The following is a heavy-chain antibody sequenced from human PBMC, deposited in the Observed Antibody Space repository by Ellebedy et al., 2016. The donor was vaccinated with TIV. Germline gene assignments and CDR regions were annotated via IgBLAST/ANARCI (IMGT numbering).Heavy chain of an antibody. CDR3: ARQPDYYFDY. D-gene: IGHD2-2*01. Sequence: GESLKISCKGSGYSFTTYWIGWVRQMPGKGLEWMGIIYPGDSDTRYSPSFQGQVTISADKSISTAYLQWNSLKASDAAMYYCARQPDYYFDYWGQGTLVTVSS. V-gene: IGHV5-51*01. J-gene: IGHJ4*01. CDR1: GYSFTTYW. CDR2: IYPGDSDT.